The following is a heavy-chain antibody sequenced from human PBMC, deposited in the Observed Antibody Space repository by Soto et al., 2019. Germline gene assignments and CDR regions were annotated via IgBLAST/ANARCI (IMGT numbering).Heavy chain of an antibody. D-gene: IGHD5-18*01. CDR2: INTDGSGT. Sequence: GGSLRLSCAASGFTFSSDWMHWVRQAPGKGLVWVSRINTDGSGTTYADSVKGRFTISRDNSKNTLYLQMNSLRAEDTAVYYCAKDPDTAMVTYLIDYWGQGTLVTVSS. CDR3: AKDPDTAMVTYLIDY. J-gene: IGHJ4*02. CDR1: GFTFSSDW. V-gene: IGHV3-74*01.